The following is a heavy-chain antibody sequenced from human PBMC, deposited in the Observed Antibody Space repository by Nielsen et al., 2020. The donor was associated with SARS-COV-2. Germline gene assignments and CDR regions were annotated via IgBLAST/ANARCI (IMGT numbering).Heavy chain of an antibody. CDR1: GFTFSSLW. J-gene: IGHJ3*01. V-gene: IGHV3-7*01. CDR2: IKPDGSEK. Sequence: GGSLRLSCAASGFTFSSLWMSWVGQVPGKGLEWVADIKPDGSEKFYVDSVKGRFTISRDNAKNSMSLQMNSLRVEDTAVYYCARDWSRAFDVWGQGTMVTVSS. CDR3: ARDWSRAFDV.